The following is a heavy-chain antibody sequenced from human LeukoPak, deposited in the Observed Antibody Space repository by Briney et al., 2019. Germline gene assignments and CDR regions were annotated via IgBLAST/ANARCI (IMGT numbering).Heavy chain of an antibody. CDR2: ISAYNGNT. V-gene: IGHV1-18*01. CDR3: ARETLLTYYYDSSGYYGVKERETPFDY. Sequence: ASVKASCKASGYTFTSYGISWVRQAPGQGLEWMGWISAYNGNTNYAQKLQGRVTMTTDTSTSTAYMELRSLRSDDTAVYYCARETLLTYYYDSSGYYGVKERETPFDYWGQGTLVTVSS. D-gene: IGHD3-22*01. CDR1: GYTFTSYG. J-gene: IGHJ4*02.